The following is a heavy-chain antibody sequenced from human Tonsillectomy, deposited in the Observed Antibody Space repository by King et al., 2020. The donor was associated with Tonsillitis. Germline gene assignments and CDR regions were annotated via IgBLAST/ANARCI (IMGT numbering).Heavy chain of an antibody. V-gene: IGHV3-21*01. CDR3: TREYDVLTSSTEHENFDY. D-gene: IGHD3-9*01. CDR1: GFSFSTYS. J-gene: IGHJ4*02. CDR2: ISGSRNYI. Sequence: VQLVESGGGLVKPGGSLRLSCAASGFSFSTYSMNWVRQAPGKGLEWVSFISGSRNYIFYADSVKGRFTISRDNAKNSLYLQMSSLRAEDTAMYHCTREYDVLTSSTEHENFDYWGQGTLVTVSS.